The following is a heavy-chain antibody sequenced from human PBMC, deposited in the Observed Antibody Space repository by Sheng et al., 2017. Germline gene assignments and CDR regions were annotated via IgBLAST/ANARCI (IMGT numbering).Heavy chain of an antibody. CDR1: GGSFSGYY. D-gene: IGHD3-22*01. Sequence: QVQLQQWGAGLLKPSETLSLTCAVYGGSFSGYYWSWIRQPPGKGRGVDWGKYNHSGSTNYNPSLKSRVTISVDTSKNQFSLKLSSVTAADTAVYYCARFAGSSGYYSIKYSDYWGQGTLVTVSS. CDR2: YNHSGST. V-gene: IGHV4-34*01. J-gene: IGHJ4*02. CDR3: ARFAGSSGYYSIKYSDY.